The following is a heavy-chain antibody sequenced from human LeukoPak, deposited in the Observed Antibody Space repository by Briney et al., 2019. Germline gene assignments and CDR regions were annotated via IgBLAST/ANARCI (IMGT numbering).Heavy chain of an antibody. D-gene: IGHD3-10*01. CDR1: GFTFSSYW. Sequence: GGSLRLSCAASGFTFSSYWMSWVRQAPGKGLEWVANIKQDGSEKYYVDSVKGRFTISRDNAKNSLYLQMNSLRAEDTAVYYCAREGMLYYGSGSRFDYWGQGTLVTVSS. J-gene: IGHJ4*02. V-gene: IGHV3-7*01. CDR2: IKQDGSEK. CDR3: AREGMLYYGSGSRFDY.